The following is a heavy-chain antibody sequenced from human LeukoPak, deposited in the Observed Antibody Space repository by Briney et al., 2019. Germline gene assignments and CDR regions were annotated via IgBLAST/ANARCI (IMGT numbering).Heavy chain of an antibody. CDR2: IIGSSGST. CDR1: GFSFNNYA. J-gene: IGHJ4*02. CDR3: AKGAYDFIEIAYFDY. D-gene: IGHD5-12*01. V-gene: IGHV3-23*01. Sequence: PGGSLRLSCVASGFSFNNYAMNWVRQAPGKGLEWVSLIIGSSGSTFYADSVKGRFSISRDKSKNTLYLQMNRLRAEDTAVYYCAKGAYDFIEIAYFDYRGQGSLVTVSS.